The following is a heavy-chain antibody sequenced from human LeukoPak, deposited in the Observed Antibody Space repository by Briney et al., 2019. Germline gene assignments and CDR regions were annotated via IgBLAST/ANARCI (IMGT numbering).Heavy chain of an antibody. Sequence: PGGSLRLSCAASGFTFSSYWMSWVRQAPGKGLEWVAVIWYDGSKQFYADFVKGRFTISRDNSENTLSLQMNSLRAEDTAVYYCARGAGYNYPYYFDYWGQGTLVTVSS. CDR2: IWYDGSKQ. J-gene: IGHJ4*02. D-gene: IGHD5-24*01. V-gene: IGHV3-33*08. CDR3: ARGAGYNYPYYFDY. CDR1: GFTFSSYW.